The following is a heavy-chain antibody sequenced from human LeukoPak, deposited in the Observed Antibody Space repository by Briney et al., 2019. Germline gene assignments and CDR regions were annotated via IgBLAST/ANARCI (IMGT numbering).Heavy chain of an antibody. V-gene: IGHV4-59*01. Sequence: PSETLSLTCTVSGGSISSYYWSWIRQPPGKGLEWIGYIYYSGSTDYNPSLKSRVTISVDTSKNQFSLELSSVTAADTAVYYCARGLRYYDSSGFPISGNWFDPWGQGTLVTVSS. CDR1: GGSISSYY. CDR2: IYYSGST. J-gene: IGHJ5*02. D-gene: IGHD3-22*01. CDR3: ARGLRYYDSSGFPISGNWFDP.